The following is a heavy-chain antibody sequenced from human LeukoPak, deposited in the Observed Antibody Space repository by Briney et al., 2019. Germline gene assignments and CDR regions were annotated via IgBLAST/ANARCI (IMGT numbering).Heavy chain of an antibody. CDR3: ARDQSLGYCSGGSCYSWGTSRTRKFDP. V-gene: IGHV4-59*01. CDR2: IYHSGST. D-gene: IGHD2-15*01. Sequence: SETLSLTCSVSGGSMSSYYWSWIRQSPGKGLEWIGYIYHSGSTDYNSSLKSRVTISEDTSKKQFSLKVSSVTAADTAVYYCARDQSLGYCSGGSCYSWGTSRTRKFDPWGQGTLVTVSS. CDR1: GGSMSSYY. J-gene: IGHJ5*02.